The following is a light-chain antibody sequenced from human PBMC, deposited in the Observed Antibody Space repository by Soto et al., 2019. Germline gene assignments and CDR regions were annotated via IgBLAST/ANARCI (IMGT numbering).Light chain of an antibody. CDR1: SSDVGGYNY. V-gene: IGLV2-14*01. Sequence: QSALTQPASVSGSPGQSITISCTGTSSDVGGYNYVSWYQQHPGKAPKLMIYHVSNRPSGVSNRFSGSKSANTASLTISGLQAEDEADYYCSSYTSSSPRVFGTGTKVTVL. J-gene: IGLJ1*01. CDR2: HVS. CDR3: SSYTSSSPRV.